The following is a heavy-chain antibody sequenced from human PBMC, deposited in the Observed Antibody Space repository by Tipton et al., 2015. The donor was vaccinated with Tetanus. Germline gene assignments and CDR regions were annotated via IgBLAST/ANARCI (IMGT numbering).Heavy chain of an antibody. J-gene: IGHJ4*02. V-gene: IGHV1-69*01. CDR2: ITPIFGTT. Sequence: QSGAEVKKPGSSVKVSCKASGGTFTNYALSWVRQAPGQGLEWVGGITPIFGTTNSAPKFQGRVTITADESTNTAYMELSSLRSEDPAVYYCARAPNRLSRAYDYWGQGTQITVSS. CDR3: ARAPNRLSRAYDY. D-gene: IGHD1-14*01. CDR1: GGTFTNYA.